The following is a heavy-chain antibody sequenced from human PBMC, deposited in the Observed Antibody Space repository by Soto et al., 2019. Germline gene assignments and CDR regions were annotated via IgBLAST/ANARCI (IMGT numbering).Heavy chain of an antibody. V-gene: IGHV3-7*01. CDR2: IKQDGSEK. Sequence: GGSLRLPCAASGFTFSSHCIRWVRQAPGKGLEWVANIKQDGSEKYYVDSVKGRSTISRDNAKNSLYLQMNSLRAEDTAVYYCARGIAAAVDAFDIWGQGTMVTV. J-gene: IGHJ3*02. D-gene: IGHD6-13*01. CDR1: GFTFSSHC. CDR3: ARGIAAAVDAFDI.